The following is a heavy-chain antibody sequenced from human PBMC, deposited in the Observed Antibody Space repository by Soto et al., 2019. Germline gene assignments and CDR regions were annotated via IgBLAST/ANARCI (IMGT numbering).Heavy chain of an antibody. CDR2: IWYDGSNK. D-gene: IGHD5-18*01. CDR3: AREPSGYSYGYIYYGMDV. Sequence: QVQLVESGGGVVQPGRSLRLSCAASGFTFSSYGMHWVRQAPGKGLEWVAVIWYDGSNKYYADSVKGRFTISRDNSKNTLYLQMNSLRAEDTAVYYCAREPSGYSYGYIYYGMDVWGQGTTVTVSS. V-gene: IGHV3-33*01. J-gene: IGHJ6*02. CDR1: GFTFSSYG.